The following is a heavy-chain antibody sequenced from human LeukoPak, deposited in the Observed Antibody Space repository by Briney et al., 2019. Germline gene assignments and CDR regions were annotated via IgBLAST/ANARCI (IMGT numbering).Heavy chain of an antibody. CDR3: ARHKGLTGPDTAMVIGYYYYGMDV. CDR2: IYPGDSDT. CDR1: GYSFTSYW. J-gene: IGHJ6*02. D-gene: IGHD5-18*01. V-gene: IGHV5-51*01. Sequence: GESLKISCKGSGYSFTSYWIGWVRQMPGKGLEWMGIIYPGDSDTRYSPSFQGKVTISADKSISTAYLQWSSLKASDTAMYYCARHKGLTGPDTAMVIGYYYYGMDVWGQGTTVTVSS.